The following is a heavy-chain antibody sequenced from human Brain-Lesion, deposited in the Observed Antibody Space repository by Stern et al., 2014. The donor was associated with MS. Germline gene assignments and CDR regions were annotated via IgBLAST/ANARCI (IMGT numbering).Heavy chain of an antibody. Sequence: EMQLVESGAEVKKPGESLKISCKGSGYRFTSNWIGWVRQMPGKGLEWMGFSWPCGSDTRYSPSFQGQVTISADKSISTAYLQWSSLQASDTAMYYCARRGDSSSSGFDYWGQGTLVIVSS. D-gene: IGHD6-6*01. J-gene: IGHJ4*02. CDR2: SWPCGSDT. CDR3: ARRGDSSSSGFDY. V-gene: IGHV5-51*01. CDR1: GYRFTSNW.